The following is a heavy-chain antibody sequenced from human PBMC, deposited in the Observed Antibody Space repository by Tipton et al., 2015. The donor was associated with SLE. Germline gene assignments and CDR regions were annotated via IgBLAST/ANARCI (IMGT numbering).Heavy chain of an antibody. CDR1: GFTVSRNY. Sequence: SLRLSCAASGFTVSRNYMTWVRQAPGKGLEWVLVIYSGGPTYSADSVKGRFTISRDNSKNTLYLQMSSLRAEDTAMYYCARESGPFEYGMDVWGQGTTVTVSS. D-gene: IGHD3-9*01. J-gene: IGHJ6*02. V-gene: IGHV3-53*01. CDR2: IYSGGPT. CDR3: ARESGPFEYGMDV.